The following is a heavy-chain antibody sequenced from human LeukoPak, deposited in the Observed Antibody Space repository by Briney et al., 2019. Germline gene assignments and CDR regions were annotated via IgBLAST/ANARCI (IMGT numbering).Heavy chain of an antibody. CDR3: ARESY. J-gene: IGHJ4*02. Sequence: GGSLRLSCAASGFTFSNNWMVWVRQAPGKGLEWLASIKPDGSEKNYLDSVNGRFTISRDNAKNSLYLQMNSLRAEDTAVYYCARESYWGQGTLVTVSS. CDR2: IKPDGSEK. CDR1: GFTFSNNW. V-gene: IGHV3-7*01.